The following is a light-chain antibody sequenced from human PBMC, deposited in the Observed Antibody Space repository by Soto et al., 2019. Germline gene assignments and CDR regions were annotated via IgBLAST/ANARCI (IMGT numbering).Light chain of an antibody. Sequence: QTVVTQEPSLSVSPGGTVTLTCGFSSGSVASHYYPSWYQQTPGQAPRTLVYNTNSRSSGVPDRFSGSILGNTAALTITGAQADDESDYYCMLDVGRGLGVFGGGTKLTVL. CDR1: SGSVASHYY. CDR2: NTN. V-gene: IGLV8-61*01. CDR3: MLDVGRGLGV. J-gene: IGLJ3*02.